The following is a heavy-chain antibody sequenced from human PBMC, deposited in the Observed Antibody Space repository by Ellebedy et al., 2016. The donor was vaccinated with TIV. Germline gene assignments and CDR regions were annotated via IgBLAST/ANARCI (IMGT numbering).Heavy chain of an antibody. CDR2: TRHDESRK. CDR3: AKGRSAAVDH. V-gene: IGHV3-30*02. Sequence: GESLKISCAASGFTFSSFGMHWVRQAPGKGLEWLTYTRHDESRKYYADSVKGRFTISRDNSKNILYLQMNNLRAEDTARYYCAKGRSAAVDHWGQGTLVTVSS. CDR1: GFTFSSFG. J-gene: IGHJ4*02. D-gene: IGHD6-13*01.